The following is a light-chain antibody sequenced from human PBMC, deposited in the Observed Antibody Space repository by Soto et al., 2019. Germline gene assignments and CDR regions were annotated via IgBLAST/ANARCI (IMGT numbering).Light chain of an antibody. Sequence: QSALTQPASVSGSPGQSITISCTGTSSDVGGYKYVSWYQQHPGKAPKLMIHEVSNRPSGVSNRFSGSKSGNTASLTISGLQAEDEADYYCSSYTSSSSSTLVVFGTGTQLTVL. CDR2: EVS. CDR3: SSYTSSSSSTLVV. CDR1: SSDVGGYKY. V-gene: IGLV2-14*01. J-gene: IGLJ1*01.